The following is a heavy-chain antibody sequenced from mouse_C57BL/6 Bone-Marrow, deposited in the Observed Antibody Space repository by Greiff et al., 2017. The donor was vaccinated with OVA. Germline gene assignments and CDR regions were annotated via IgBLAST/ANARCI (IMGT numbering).Heavy chain of an antibody. Sequence: EVQLVESGGGLVQPKGSLKLSCAASGFSFNTYAMNWVRQAPGKGLEWVARIRSKSNNYATYYADSVKDRFTISRDDSESMLYLQMNNLKTEDTAMYYCVRHGSGGFAYWGQGTLVTVSA. CDR1: GFSFNTYA. J-gene: IGHJ3*01. CDR2: IRSKSNNYAT. V-gene: IGHV10-1*01. D-gene: IGHD4-1*01. CDR3: VRHGSGGFAY.